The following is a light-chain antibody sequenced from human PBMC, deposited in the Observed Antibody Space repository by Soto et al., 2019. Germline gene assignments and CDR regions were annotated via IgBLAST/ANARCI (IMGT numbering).Light chain of an antibody. CDR2: GAS. CDR1: HSVASSS. CDR3: QQYGRS. V-gene: IGKV3-20*01. J-gene: IGKJ1*01. Sequence: IVLTQSPGTLSLSPGERATLSCRASHSVASSSLAWYQQKPGQAPRLLIYGASSRATGIPDRFSGSGSGTDSTLTFSQWEPEDFAVYYCQQYGRSFGQGTKVENK.